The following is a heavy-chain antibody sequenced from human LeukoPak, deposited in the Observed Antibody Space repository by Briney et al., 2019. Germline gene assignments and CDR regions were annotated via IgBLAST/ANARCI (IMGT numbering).Heavy chain of an antibody. J-gene: IGHJ6*03. V-gene: IGHV4-39*01. D-gene: IGHD6-19*01. Sequence: PLETLSLTCSVSGGSVTSGGFYWGWLRQPPGKGPEWIATIYYTGSTYYNPSLNSRVTVSIDTSKNQFSLKLSSVTAADTAVYYCARHGYSSGWIYMDVWGKGTTVTVSS. CDR3: ARHGYSSGWIYMDV. CDR1: GGSVTSGGFY. CDR2: IYYTGST.